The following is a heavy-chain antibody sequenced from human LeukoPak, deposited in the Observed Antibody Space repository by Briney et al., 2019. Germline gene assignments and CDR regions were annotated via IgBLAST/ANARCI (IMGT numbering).Heavy chain of an antibody. CDR2: IYHSGST. CDR3: AREGGQSPYYYDSSGSD. V-gene: IGHV4-30-2*01. Sequence: SQTLSLTCTVSGGSISSGGYYWSWIRQPPGKGLEWIGYIYHSGSTYYNPSLKSRVTISVDRSKNQFSLKLSSVTAADTAVYYCAREGGQSPYYYDSSGSDWGQGTLVTVSS. CDR1: GGSISSGGYY. D-gene: IGHD3-22*01. J-gene: IGHJ4*02.